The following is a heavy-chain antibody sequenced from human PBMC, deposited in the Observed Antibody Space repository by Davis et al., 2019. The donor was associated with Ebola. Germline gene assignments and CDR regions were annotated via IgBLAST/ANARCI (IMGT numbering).Heavy chain of an antibody. V-gene: IGHV5-51*01. D-gene: IGHD5-12*01. Sequence: GGSLRLSCKGSGYSFTTYWIGWVRQMPGKGLEWMGIIYPGDSDTRYSPSFQGQVTISADKSISTAYLKWRSLKTSDTAMYYCARLFRGYSGYQDYWGQGTLVTVSS. CDR1: GYSFTTYW. CDR3: ARLFRGYSGYQDY. CDR2: IYPGDSDT. J-gene: IGHJ4*02.